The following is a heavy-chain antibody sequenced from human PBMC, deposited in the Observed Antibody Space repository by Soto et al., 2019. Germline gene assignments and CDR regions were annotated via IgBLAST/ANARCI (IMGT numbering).Heavy chain of an antibody. V-gene: IGHV3-48*02. CDR1: GFTFSTFS. CDR3: ARDLGWAFDS. Sequence: EVQLVESGGGSVQPGGSLRLSCAASGFTFSTFSMNWVHQAPGRGLEWISYISGGGRPISYADSVKGRFTISRDNAKNSLYLQMDSLTDEDTAVYYCARDLGWAFDSWGQGNLVTVSS. J-gene: IGHJ4*02. CDR2: ISGGGRPI. D-gene: IGHD6-19*01.